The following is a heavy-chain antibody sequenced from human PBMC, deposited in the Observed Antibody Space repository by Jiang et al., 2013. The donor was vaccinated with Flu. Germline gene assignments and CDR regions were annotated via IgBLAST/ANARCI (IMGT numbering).Heavy chain of an antibody. CDR3: AGNNYASY. Sequence: GLVWVSRINGDGSSTRHADSVKGRFTISRDNAKNTLYLQMNSLRAEDTAVYYCAGNNYASYWGQGTLVTVSS. J-gene: IGHJ4*02. CDR2: INGDGSST. V-gene: IGHV3-74*01. D-gene: IGHD2-2*01.